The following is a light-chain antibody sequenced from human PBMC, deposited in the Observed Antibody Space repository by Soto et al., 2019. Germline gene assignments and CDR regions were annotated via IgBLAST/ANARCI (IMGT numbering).Light chain of an antibody. CDR1: SSDVGSYNL. V-gene: IGLV2-23*02. CDR2: EVS. J-gene: IGLJ1*01. CDR3: CSYAGSSTYV. Sequence: QSALTQPASVSGSPGQSITISCTGTSSDVGSYNLVSWYQQHPGKAPKLMIYEVSKRPSGVSNRFSGSKSGNTASLTISGLQAEDEAVYYCCSYAGSSTYVFGTGTKLTVL.